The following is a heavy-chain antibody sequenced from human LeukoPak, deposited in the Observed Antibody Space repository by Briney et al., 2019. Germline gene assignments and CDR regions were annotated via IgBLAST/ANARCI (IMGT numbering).Heavy chain of an antibody. V-gene: IGHV3-48*03. J-gene: IGHJ6*03. CDR3: ARSYYYYYMDV. CDR2: ISSGGSTI. Sequence: GGSLRLSCAGSGFTFSMYEMNWVRQAPGKGLEWVSYISSGGSTISYADSVKGRFTISRDNAKNSLYLQMNSLRAEDTAVYYCARSYYYYYMDVWGKGTTVTVSS. CDR1: GFTFSMYE.